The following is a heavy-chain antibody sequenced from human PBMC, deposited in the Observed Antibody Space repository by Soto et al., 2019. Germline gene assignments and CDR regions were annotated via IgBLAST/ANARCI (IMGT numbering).Heavy chain of an antibody. V-gene: IGHV3-30*18. CDR2: ISYDGSNK. CDR3: AKDLGRRYFGMDV. CDR1: GFTFGSYG. D-gene: IGHD3-9*01. Sequence: GGSLRLSCAASGFTFGSYGMHWVRQAPGKGLEWVAVISYDGSNKYYADSVKGRFTISRDNSKNTLYLQMNSLRAEDTAVYYCAKDLGRRYFGMDVWGQGTTVTVSS. J-gene: IGHJ6*02.